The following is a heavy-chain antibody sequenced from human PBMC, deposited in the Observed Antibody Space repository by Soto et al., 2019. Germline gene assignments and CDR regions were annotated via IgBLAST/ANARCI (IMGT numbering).Heavy chain of an antibody. Sequence: AASVCTLCSYAMSSDHQKKGKGLEWVSAISGSGGSTYYADSVKGRFTISRDNSKNTLYLQMNSLRAEDTAVYYCAKDRVLDFWSGSLYWGQGTLVTVSS. D-gene: IGHD3-3*01. CDR1: VCTLCSYA. CDR3: AKDRVLDFWSGSLY. J-gene: IGHJ4*02. CDR2: ISGSGGST. V-gene: IGHV3-23*01.